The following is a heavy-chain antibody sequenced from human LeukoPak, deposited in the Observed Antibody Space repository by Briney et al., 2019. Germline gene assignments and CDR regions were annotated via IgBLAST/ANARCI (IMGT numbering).Heavy chain of an antibody. D-gene: IGHD3-10*01. CDR3: ARVGGSGLLGYYYYMDV. J-gene: IGHJ6*03. V-gene: IGHV4-4*07. Sequence: SETLSLTCTVSGGSIRSYYWSWIRQPAGKGLEWIGRIYTSGSTNYNPSLKSRVTMSVDTSKNQFSLKLSSVTAADTAVYYCARVGGSGLLGYYYYMDVWGKGTTVTVSS. CDR2: IYTSGST. CDR1: GGSIRSYY.